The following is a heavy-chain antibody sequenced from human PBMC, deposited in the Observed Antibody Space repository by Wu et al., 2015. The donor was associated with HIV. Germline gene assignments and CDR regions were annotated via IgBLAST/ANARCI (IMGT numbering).Heavy chain of an antibody. V-gene: IGHV1-69*05. Sequence: QVQLVQSGAEVKKPGSSVKVSCKASGGTFSSYAISWVRQAPGQGLEWMGGIIPIFGTANYAQKFQGRVTITTDESTSTAYMELSSLRSEDTAVYYCARDSPGYYGDYYYGMDVWGQGTTVTGLL. J-gene: IGHJ6*02. CDR2: IIPIFGTA. CDR1: GGTFSSYA. D-gene: IGHD4-17*01. CDR3: ARDSPGYYGDYYYGMDV.